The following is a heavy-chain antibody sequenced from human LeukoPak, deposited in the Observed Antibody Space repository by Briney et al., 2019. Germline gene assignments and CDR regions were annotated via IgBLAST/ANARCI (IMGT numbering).Heavy chain of an antibody. CDR1: GFTFSAYA. V-gene: IGHV3-30*04. CDR3: ARGTTVTWKPVDF. J-gene: IGHJ4*02. Sequence: GGSLRLSCVASGFTFSAYAMHWVRQAPGKGLEWVAVISYDGSYKHYADSVKGRFTISRDNSKNTLYLQMNSLGAEDTAVYYCARGTTVTWKPVDFWGQGTLVTVSS. CDR2: ISYDGSYK. D-gene: IGHD4-11*01.